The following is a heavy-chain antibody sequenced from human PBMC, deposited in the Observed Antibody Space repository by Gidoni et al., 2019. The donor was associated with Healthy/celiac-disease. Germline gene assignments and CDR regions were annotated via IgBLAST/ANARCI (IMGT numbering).Heavy chain of an antibody. Sequence: QVQLQESGPGLVKPSETLSLTCTVSVGSISSYYWSWIRQPPGKGLEWIGYIYYSGSTNYNPSLKSRVTISVDTSKNQFSLKLSSVTAADTAVYYCARGGGSSGWYSEYYFDYWGQGTLVTVSS. CDR3: ARGGGSSGWYSEYYFDY. V-gene: IGHV4-59*01. CDR2: IYYSGST. CDR1: VGSISSYY. D-gene: IGHD6-19*01. J-gene: IGHJ4*02.